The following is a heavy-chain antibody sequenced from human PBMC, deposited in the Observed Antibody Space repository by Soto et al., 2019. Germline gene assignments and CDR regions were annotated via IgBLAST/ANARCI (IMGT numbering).Heavy chain of an antibody. CDR3: ARRYGYSFDY. Sequence: SETLSLTCTISGCTLSSGGYYWSWVRQHPGKGLEWIGYIYYSGSTYYNPSLKSRVTISVDTSKNQFSLKLSSMTAADTAVYYCARRYGYSFDYWGQGTLVTVSS. CDR1: GCTLSSGGYY. CDR2: IYYSGST. V-gene: IGHV4-31*03. D-gene: IGHD1-1*01. J-gene: IGHJ4*02.